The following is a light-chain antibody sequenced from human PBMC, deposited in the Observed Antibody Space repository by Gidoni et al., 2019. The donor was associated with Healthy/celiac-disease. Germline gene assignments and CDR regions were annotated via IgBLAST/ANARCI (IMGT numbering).Light chain of an antibody. CDR3: QQRYSTPYT. V-gene: IGKV1-39*01. Sequence: DIQMTQSPSSLSASVGDRVTITCRASQSISSYFNWYQQKPGKAPKLLIYAASSLQSGVPSRFSGSGSGTDFTLNISSLQAEDSATYYCQQRYSTPYTFGQGTNLEIK. J-gene: IGKJ2*01. CDR1: QSISSY. CDR2: AAS.